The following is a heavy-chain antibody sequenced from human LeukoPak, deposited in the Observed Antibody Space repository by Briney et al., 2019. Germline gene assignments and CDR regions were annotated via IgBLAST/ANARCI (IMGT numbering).Heavy chain of an antibody. D-gene: IGHD3-22*01. CDR3: ARDTRSGYYYDSSGLDI. V-gene: IGHV4-59*12. Sequence: SETLSLTCTVSGGSISSYYWSWIRQPPGKGLEWIGYIYYSGSTNYNPSLKSRVTISVDTSKNQFSLKLSSVTAADTAVYYCARDTRSGYYYDSSGLDIWGQGTMVTVSS. J-gene: IGHJ3*02. CDR1: GGSISSYY. CDR2: IYYSGST.